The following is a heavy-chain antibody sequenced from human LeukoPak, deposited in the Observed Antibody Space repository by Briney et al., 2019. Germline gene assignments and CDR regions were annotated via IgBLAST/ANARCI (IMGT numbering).Heavy chain of an antibody. V-gene: IGHV3-23*01. J-gene: IGHJ4*02. CDR2: ISGSGDNT. D-gene: IGHD6-6*01. CDR3: AKWKYSNSGIDDY. CDR1: GFTFSSYA. Sequence: GGSLRLSYAASGFTFSSYAMSWVRQVPGKGLEWVSVISGSGDNTYYADSVKGRFTISRDNSKNMLYLQMNSLRAEDTAVYYCAKWKYSNSGIDDYWGQGTLVTVSS.